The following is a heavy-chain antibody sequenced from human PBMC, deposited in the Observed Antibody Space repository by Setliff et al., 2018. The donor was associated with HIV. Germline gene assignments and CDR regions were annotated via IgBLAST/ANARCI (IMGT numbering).Heavy chain of an antibody. CDR2: IIPIFGTA. Sequence: SVKVSCKASGGTFSSYAISWVRQAPGQGLEWMGGIIPIFGTANYAQKFQGRVTITADESTSTAYMELSSLRSEDTAVYYCARPATGPYGAFDYWGQGTLVTVSS. D-gene: IGHD4-17*01. CDR1: GGTFSSYA. CDR3: ARPATGPYGAFDY. V-gene: IGHV1-69*13. J-gene: IGHJ4*02.